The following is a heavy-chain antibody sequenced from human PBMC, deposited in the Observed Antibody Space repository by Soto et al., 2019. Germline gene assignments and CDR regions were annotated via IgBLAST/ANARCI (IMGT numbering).Heavy chain of an antibody. CDR2: ISSSSSYI. V-gene: IGHV3-21*01. CDR1: GFPFSSYS. CDR3: ATTPQSAVTTENDAFDI. J-gene: IGHJ3*02. Sequence: PGGSLRLSCAASGFPFSSYSMNWVRQAPGKGLEWVSSISSSSSYIYYADSVKGRFTISRDNAKNSLYLQMNSLRAEDTAVYYCATTPQSAVTTENDAFDIWGQGTMVTVSS. D-gene: IGHD4-17*01.